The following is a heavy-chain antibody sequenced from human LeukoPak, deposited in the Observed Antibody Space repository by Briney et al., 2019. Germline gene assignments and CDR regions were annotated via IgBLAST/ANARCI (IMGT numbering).Heavy chain of an antibody. J-gene: IGHJ4*02. V-gene: IGHV3-33*01. D-gene: IGHD5-18*01. CDR1: GFTFSSYG. CDR2: IWYDGSNK. Sequence: GGSLRLSCAASGFTFSSYGMHWVRQAPGKGLEWVAVIWYDGSNKYYADSVKGRFTISRDNSKNTLYLQMNSLRAEDTAVYYCARGERGYSYPANWGQGTLVTVSS. CDR3: ARGERGYSYPAN.